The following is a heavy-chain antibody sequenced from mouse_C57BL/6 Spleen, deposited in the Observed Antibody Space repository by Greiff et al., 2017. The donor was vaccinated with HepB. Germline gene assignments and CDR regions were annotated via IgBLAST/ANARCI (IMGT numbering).Heavy chain of an antibody. D-gene: IGHD1-1*01. CDR3: AITTVVGYAMDY. J-gene: IGHJ4*01. CDR2: IHPSDSDT. V-gene: IGHV1-74*01. Sequence: QVQLQQPGAELVKPGASVKVSCKASGYTFTSYWMHWVKQRPGQGLEWIGRIHPSDSDTNYNQKFKGKATLTVDKSSSTAYMQLNSLTSGDSSVYYCAITTVVGYAMDYWGQGTSVTVSS. CDR1: GYTFTSYW.